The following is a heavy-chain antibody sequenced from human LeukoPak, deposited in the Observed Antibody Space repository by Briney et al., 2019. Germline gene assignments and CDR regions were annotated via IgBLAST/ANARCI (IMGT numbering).Heavy chain of an antibody. V-gene: IGHV4-39*07. D-gene: IGHD3-16*01. J-gene: IGHJ4*02. CDR2: IYYSGST. CDR1: GGSISSSSYY. CDR3: ARDGGYFDY. Sequence: SETLSLTCTVSGGSISSSSYYWGWIRQPPGKGLEWIGSIYYSGSTYYNPSLKSRVTISVDTSKNQFSLKLSSVTAADTAVYYCARDGGYFDYWGQGTLVTVSS.